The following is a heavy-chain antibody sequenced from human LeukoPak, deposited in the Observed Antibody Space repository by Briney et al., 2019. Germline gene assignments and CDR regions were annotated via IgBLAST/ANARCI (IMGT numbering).Heavy chain of an antibody. CDR2: ISSSGSTI. CDR3: ARGSSSWYLDY. CDR1: GFTLSDAW. D-gene: IGHD6-13*01. V-gene: IGHV3-11*04. J-gene: IGHJ4*02. Sequence: GGSLRLSCAASGFTLSDAWVSWVRQAPGKGLEWVSYISSSGSTIYYADSVKGRFTISRDNAKNSLYLQMNSLRAEDTAVYYCARGSSSWYLDYWGQGTLVTVSS.